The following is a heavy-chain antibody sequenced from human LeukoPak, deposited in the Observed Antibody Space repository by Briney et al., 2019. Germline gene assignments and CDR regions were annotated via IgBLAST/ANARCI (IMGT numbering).Heavy chain of an antibody. CDR3: AREDIPRPYGMDV. CDR1: GYTFTSYG. D-gene: IGHD2-2*02. V-gene: IGHV1-18*01. Sequence: AASVKVSCKASGYTFTSYGISWVRQAPGQGLEWMGWISAYNGNTNYAQRLQGRVTMTTDTSTSTAYMELSRLRSDDTAVYYCAREDIPRPYGMDVWGQGTTVTVSS. J-gene: IGHJ6*02. CDR2: ISAYNGNT.